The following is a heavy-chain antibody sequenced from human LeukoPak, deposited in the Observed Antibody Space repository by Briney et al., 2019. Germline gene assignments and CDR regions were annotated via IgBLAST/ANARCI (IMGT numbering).Heavy chain of an antibody. Sequence: GGSLRLSCAASGFTFSSYWMHWVRRAPGKGLVWVSRINSDGSSTNYADSVKGRFTISRGNAENTLYLQMNSLRAEDTAVYYCARKAAGLTFDYWGQGTLVTVSS. J-gene: IGHJ4*02. CDR3: ARKAAGLTFDY. V-gene: IGHV3-74*01. D-gene: IGHD6-13*01. CDR2: INSDGSST. CDR1: GFTFSSYW.